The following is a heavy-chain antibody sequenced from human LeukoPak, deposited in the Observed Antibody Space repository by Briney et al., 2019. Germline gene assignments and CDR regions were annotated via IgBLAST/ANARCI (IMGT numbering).Heavy chain of an antibody. CDR2: IYYSGDT. CDR3: ARRKSFYDSSGYFDH. D-gene: IGHD3-22*01. V-gene: IGHV4-39*01. CDR1: GDSIRSTGYY. Sequence: SETLSLTCTVSGDSIRSTGYYWGWIRQPPGKGLEWIGSIYYSGDTYYNPSLKSRVTIAVDTSKNQFSLKLNSVTAADTAVYYCARRKSFYDSSGYFDHWGRGTLVTVSS. J-gene: IGHJ4*02.